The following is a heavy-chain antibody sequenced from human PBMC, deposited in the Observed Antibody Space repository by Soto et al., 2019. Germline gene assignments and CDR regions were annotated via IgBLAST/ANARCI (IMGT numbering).Heavy chain of an antibody. V-gene: IGHV4-30-4*01. D-gene: IGHD6-13*01. J-gene: IGHJ4*02. CDR1: GGSISSGDYY. Sequence: SETLSLTCTVSGGSISSGDYYWSWIRQPPGKGLEWIGYIYYSGSTYYNPSLKSRVTISVDTSKNQFSLKLSSVTAADTAVYYCAAQRSYSSSWYMGVDYWGQGTLVTV. CDR2: IYYSGST. CDR3: AAQRSYSSSWYMGVDY.